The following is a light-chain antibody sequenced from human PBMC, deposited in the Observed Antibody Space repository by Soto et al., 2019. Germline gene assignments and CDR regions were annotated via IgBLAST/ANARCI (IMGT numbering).Light chain of an antibody. J-gene: IGKJ5*01. CDR2: DAS. V-gene: IGKV3-20*01. CDR3: PPYGSSPPIT. Sequence: ILLIESPTSLSRSQGEIATVSCTASQSVSSNLAWYQQKPGQAPRLLIYDASSRATGIPDRFSGSGSGTVFTLTISRLEPERFAVYYCPPYGSSPPITSAHGTRLEIK. CDR1: QSVSSN.